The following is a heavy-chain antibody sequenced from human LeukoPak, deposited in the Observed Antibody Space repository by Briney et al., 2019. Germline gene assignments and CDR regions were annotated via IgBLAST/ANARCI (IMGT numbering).Heavy chain of an antibody. D-gene: IGHD1-26*01. Sequence: ASVTVSCKASGYIFTDHFFHWVRQAPGQGLEWMGWIRPTDGATKVAQKFQGRVNLTRDTSISTVYMEMSGLRFDDTAMYYCARGRYRYSYDYWGQGTLVTVSS. CDR2: IRPTDGAT. J-gene: IGHJ4*02. V-gene: IGHV1-2*02. CDR3: ARGRYRYSYDY. CDR1: GYIFTDHF.